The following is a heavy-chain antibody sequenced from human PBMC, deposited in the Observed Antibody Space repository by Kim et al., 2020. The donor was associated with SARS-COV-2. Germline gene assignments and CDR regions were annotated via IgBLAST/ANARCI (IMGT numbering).Heavy chain of an antibody. CDR3: ARRSLGYYYSSGPRAAFDL. V-gene: IGHV4-59*01. CDR2: IYYSGST. D-gene: IGHD3-22*01. J-gene: IGHJ3*01. CDR1: GGSISSYY. Sequence: SETLSLTCTVSGGSISSYYWSWIRQSPGKGLEWIGYIYYSGSTNYNPSLKSRVTISVDTSENQFSLKLSSVTAADTAVYYCARRSLGYYYSSGPRAAFDLWGQGTMVTVSS.